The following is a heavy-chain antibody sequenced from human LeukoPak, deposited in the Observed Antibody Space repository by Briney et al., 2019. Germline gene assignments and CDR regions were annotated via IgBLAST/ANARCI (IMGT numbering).Heavy chain of an antibody. Sequence: GGSLRLSCAASGFSSSSYAMHWVRQAPGKGLEWVAVISYDGSNKYYADSVKGRFTISRDTSKNTLYLQMNSLRAEDTAMYYCARDSSGSYYGNALDIWGQGTMVSVSS. D-gene: IGHD1-26*01. CDR1: GFSSSSYA. V-gene: IGHV3-30-3*01. CDR2: ISYDGSNK. CDR3: ARDSSGSYYGNALDI. J-gene: IGHJ3*02.